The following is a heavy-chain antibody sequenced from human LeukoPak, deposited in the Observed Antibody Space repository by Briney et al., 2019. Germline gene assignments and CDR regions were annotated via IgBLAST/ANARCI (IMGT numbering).Heavy chain of an antibody. CDR2: ISRVGSSI. CDR1: GFTFSNFE. D-gene: IGHD3-10*01. J-gene: IGHJ5*02. V-gene: IGHV3-48*03. Sequence: GGSLRLSCAASGFTFSNFEMNWVRQAPGKGLEWVSYISRVGSSIYYTDSVKGRFTVSRDNAKNSLYLQMNSLRAEDTAVYYCARGITMVRGLPNWFDTWGQGTLVSVSP. CDR3: ARGITMVRGLPNWFDT.